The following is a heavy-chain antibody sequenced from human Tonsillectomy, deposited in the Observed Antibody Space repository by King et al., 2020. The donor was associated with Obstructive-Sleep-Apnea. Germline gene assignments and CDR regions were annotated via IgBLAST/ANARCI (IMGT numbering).Heavy chain of an antibody. CDR1: GFTFSRHA. CDR2: ISYNENNI. CDR3: ARERVDTAMDWLS. V-gene: IGHV3-30*04. D-gene: IGHD5-18*01. Sequence: VQLVESGGGVVQPGRSLRLSCAASGFTFSRHAMHWVRQAPGKGLEWVALISYNENNIYYGDSVKGRFTISRDNSKNTLYLQMNSLRVEDTAVYYCARERVDTAMDWLSWGQGTLVTVSS. J-gene: IGHJ4*02.